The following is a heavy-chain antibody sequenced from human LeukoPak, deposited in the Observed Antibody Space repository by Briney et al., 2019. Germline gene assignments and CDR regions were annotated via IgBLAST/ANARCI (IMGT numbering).Heavy chain of an antibody. Sequence: GESLKISCKDSTNSFTKYWIGWVRQMPGKGLEWMGIIYPSDSDTKYSPSFQGQVTISADKSVNTAYLQWSSLKASDTAMYYCARRGGGYSGYDYWGQGTLVTVSS. CDR2: IYPSDSDT. D-gene: IGHD5-12*01. J-gene: IGHJ4*02. CDR1: TNSFTKYW. V-gene: IGHV5-51*01. CDR3: ARRGGGYSGYDY.